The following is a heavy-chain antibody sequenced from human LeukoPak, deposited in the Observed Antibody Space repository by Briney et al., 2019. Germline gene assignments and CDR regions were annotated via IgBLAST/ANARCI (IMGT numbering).Heavy chain of an antibody. CDR2: IYPGDSDN. CDR1: GYSFTSYW. V-gene: IGHV5-51*01. D-gene: IGHD2-15*01. Sequence: GEALKTPFKGSGYSFTSYWIGWVRQMPGEGLEWMGIIYPGDSDNRYSPSFQGQVTIFAGKSITTAYLKWSSLKASDTAMYYCAGPGYCSGGSCYGPDYFDYWGQGTLVTVSS. CDR3: AGPGYCSGGSCYGPDYFDY. J-gene: IGHJ4*02.